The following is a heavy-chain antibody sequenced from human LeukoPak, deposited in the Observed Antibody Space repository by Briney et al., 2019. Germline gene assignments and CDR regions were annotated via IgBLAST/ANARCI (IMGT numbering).Heavy chain of an antibody. CDR2: IIPIFGTA. CDR1: GGTFSSYA. J-gene: IGHJ4*02. CDR3: ASHYCSGSSCYLLAIDY. D-gene: IGHD2-15*01. V-gene: IGHV1-69*13. Sequence: SVKVSCKASGGTFSSYAISWVRQAPGQGLEWMGGIIPIFGTANYAQKFQGRVTITADESTSTAYMELSSLRSEDTAVYYCASHYCSGSSCYLLAIDYWGQGTLVTVSS.